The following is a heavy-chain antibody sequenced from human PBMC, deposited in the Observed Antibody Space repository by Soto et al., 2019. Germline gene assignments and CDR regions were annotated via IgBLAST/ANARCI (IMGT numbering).Heavy chain of an antibody. CDR3: ARVVYYDNSGYNY. CDR1: GFTFSSYS. CDR2: ISGSGDYI. D-gene: IGHD3-22*01. V-gene: IGHV3-21*01. J-gene: IGHJ4*02. Sequence: PGGSLRLSCAASGFTFSSYSMNWVRQAPGKGLEWVSSISGSGDYIYYADSVKGRFTISRDNAKNSLYLQMNSLRAEDTAVYYCARVVYYDNSGYNYWGQGTLVTVSS.